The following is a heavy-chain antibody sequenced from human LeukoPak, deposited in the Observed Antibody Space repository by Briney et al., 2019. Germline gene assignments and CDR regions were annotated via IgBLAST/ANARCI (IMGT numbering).Heavy chain of an antibody. CDR2: LSGSGITT. Sequence: GGSLRLSCAASGFTFSNSAMSWVRQAPGKGLEWVSTLSGSGITTYYADSVKGRFTISRDNSKNTLYLQMNSLRAEDTAVYYCAEGIHSSGWSYFDYWGHGTLVTVSS. CDR1: GFTFSNSA. D-gene: IGHD6-19*01. J-gene: IGHJ4*01. V-gene: IGHV3-23*01. CDR3: AEGIHSSGWSYFDY.